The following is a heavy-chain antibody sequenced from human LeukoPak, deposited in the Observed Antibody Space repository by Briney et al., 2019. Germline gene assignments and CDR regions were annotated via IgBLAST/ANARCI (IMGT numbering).Heavy chain of an antibody. CDR3: AKGLYSYGYSLIDY. V-gene: IGHV3-9*01. J-gene: IGHJ4*02. D-gene: IGHD5-18*01. CDR2: ISWNSGNI. CDR1: GFTFEDYA. Sequence: GGSLRLSCAVSGFTFEDYAMHWVRQAPGKGLEWVSGISWNSGNIGYADSVKGRFTISRDNAKDSLYLQMNSLRAEDTALYYCAKGLYSYGYSLIDYWGQRTLVTVSS.